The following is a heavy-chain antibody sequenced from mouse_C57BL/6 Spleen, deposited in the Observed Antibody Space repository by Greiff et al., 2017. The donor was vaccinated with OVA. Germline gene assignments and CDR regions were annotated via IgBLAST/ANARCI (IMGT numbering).Heavy chain of an antibody. V-gene: IGHV1-64*01. CDR3: ARSRITTDAMDY. J-gene: IGHJ4*01. CDR2: IPPNSGST. CDR1: GYTFTSYW. D-gene: IGHD1-1*01. Sequence: QVQLQQPGAELVKPGASVKLSCKASGYTFTSYWMHWVKQRPGQGLEWIGMIPPNSGSTNYNEKFKSKATLTVDKSSSTAYMQLSSLTSEDSAVYYCARSRITTDAMDYWGQGTSVTVSS.